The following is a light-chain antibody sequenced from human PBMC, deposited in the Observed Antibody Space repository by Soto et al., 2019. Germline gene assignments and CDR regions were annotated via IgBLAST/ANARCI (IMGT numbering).Light chain of an antibody. Sequence: DIVLTQSPGSLSLSLGERATLSCRASQSVSNNYLAWYKQKPGQAPRLLIYGASNRATGIPDRFSGSGSGTDFTLTISRLEPEDFAVYYCQQYGSSGTFGQGTKVDIK. V-gene: IGKV3-20*01. CDR3: QQYGSSGT. CDR2: GAS. CDR1: QSVSNNY. J-gene: IGKJ1*01.